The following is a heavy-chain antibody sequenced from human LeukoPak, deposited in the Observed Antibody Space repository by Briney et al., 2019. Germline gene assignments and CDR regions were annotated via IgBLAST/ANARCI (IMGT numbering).Heavy chain of an antibody. D-gene: IGHD6-19*01. CDR2: IYYSGST. J-gene: IGHJ4*02. CDR3: ARVRIAVADYYFDY. V-gene: IGHV4-59*01. Sequence: SETLSLTCTVSGGSISSYYWSWIRQPPGKGPEWIGYIYYSGSTNYNPSLKSRVTISVDTSKNQFSLKLSSVTAADTAVYYCARVRIAVADYYFDYWGQGTLVTVSS. CDR1: GGSISSYY.